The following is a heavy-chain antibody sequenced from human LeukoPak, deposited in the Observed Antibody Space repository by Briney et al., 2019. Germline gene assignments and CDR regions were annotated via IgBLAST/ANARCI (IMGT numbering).Heavy chain of an antibody. CDR3: AREGDPGSGYNYGNWLDP. D-gene: IGHD5-24*01. J-gene: IGHJ5*02. V-gene: IGHV4-59*01. CDR1: GGSIKSNY. CDR2: GYYSWTT. Sequence: SETLSLTCTVSGGSIKSNYRSWIRQPPGKGLEWVGYGYYSWTTNYNSSFKSRVTISLDTSKSQFSLKLRFVTTADTAVYYCAREGDPGSGYNYGNWLDPWGQGTLVTVPS.